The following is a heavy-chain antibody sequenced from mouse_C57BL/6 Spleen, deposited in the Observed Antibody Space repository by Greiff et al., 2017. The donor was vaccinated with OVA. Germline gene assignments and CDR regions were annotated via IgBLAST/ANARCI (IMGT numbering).Heavy chain of an antibody. CDR1: GYSITSGYY. Sequence: EVKVEESGPGLVKPSQSLSLTCSVTGYSITSGYYWNWIRQFPGNKLEWMGYISYDGSNNYNPSLKNRISITRDTSKNQFFLKLNSVTTEDTATYYCATGHFDYWGQGTTLTVSS. CDR3: ATGHFDY. CDR2: ISYDGSN. V-gene: IGHV3-6*01. J-gene: IGHJ2*01. D-gene: IGHD4-1*01.